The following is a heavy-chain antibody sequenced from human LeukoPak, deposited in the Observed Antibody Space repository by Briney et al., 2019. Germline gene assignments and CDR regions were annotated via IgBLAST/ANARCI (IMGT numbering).Heavy chain of an antibody. Sequence: SETLSLTCSVSGGSISSYYWSWIRQPPGKGPEWIGYIYYSANYNPSLKSRVTISVDRSKNQFSLNLTSVAAADTAVYYCARASGYYVNHWGQGTLVTVSS. D-gene: IGHD5-18*01. J-gene: IGHJ5*02. V-gene: IGHV4-59*01. CDR2: IYYSA. CDR3: ARASGYYVNH. CDR1: GGSISSYY.